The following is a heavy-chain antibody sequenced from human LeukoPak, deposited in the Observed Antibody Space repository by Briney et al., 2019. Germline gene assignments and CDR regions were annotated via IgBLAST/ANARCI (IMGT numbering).Heavy chain of an antibody. Sequence: ASVKVSCKASGGTFSSYAISWVRQAPGQGLEWMGRIIPILGIANYAQKFQGRVTITADKSTSTAYMGLSSLRSEDTAVYYCAREGSSGWYVYNWFDPWGQGTLVTVSS. CDR2: IIPILGIA. D-gene: IGHD6-19*01. J-gene: IGHJ5*02. CDR1: GGTFSSYA. CDR3: AREGSSGWYVYNWFDP. V-gene: IGHV1-69*04.